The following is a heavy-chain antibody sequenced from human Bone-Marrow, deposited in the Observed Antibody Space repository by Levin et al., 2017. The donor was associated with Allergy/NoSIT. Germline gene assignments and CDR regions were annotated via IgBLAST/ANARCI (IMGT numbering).Heavy chain of an antibody. CDR2: IYYSGST. J-gene: IGHJ4*02. D-gene: IGHD3-22*01. CDR3: ATAPREDYDSSGYYFFES. Sequence: QSQTLSLTCTVSGGSISSANYYWGWIRQSPGKGLEWIGSIYYSGSTYYNPSLKSRVTISVDTSNNQFSLNLSSVTAADTTVYYCATAPREDYDSSGYYFFESWGQGNLVTVSS. CDR1: GGSISSANYY. V-gene: IGHV4-39*01.